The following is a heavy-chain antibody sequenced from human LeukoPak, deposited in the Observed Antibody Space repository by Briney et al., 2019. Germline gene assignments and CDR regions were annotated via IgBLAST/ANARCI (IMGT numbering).Heavy chain of an antibody. V-gene: IGHV1-2*06. D-gene: IGHD6-19*01. Sequence: ASVKVSCKASGYTFTGYYMHWVRRAPGQGREWMGRINPNSGGTNYAQKFQGRVTMTRDTSISTAYMELSRLRSDDTAVYYCARARAIAVAGRPYYYYYMDVWGKGTTVTVSS. CDR1: GYTFTGYY. J-gene: IGHJ6*03. CDR2: INPNSGGT. CDR3: ARARAIAVAGRPYYYYYMDV.